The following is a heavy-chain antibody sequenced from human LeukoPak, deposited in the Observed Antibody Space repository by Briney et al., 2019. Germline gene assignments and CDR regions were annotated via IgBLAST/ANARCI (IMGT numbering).Heavy chain of an antibody. J-gene: IGHJ4*01. Sequence: GGSLRLSCVASGFTFSNSAMGWVRQAPGKGLEWVSTLSGSGITTYYADSVKGRFTISRDNSKNTLYLQMNSLRAEDTAVYYCAKGIYSSGWSYFDYWGHGTLVTVSS. V-gene: IGHV3-23*01. CDR2: LSGSGITT. CDR3: AKGIYSSGWSYFDY. D-gene: IGHD6-19*01. CDR1: GFTFSNSA.